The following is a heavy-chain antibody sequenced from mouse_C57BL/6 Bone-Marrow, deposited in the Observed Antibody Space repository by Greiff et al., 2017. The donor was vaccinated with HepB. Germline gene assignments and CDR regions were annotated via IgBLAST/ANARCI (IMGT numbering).Heavy chain of an antibody. CDR3: ATGELRRMFAY. J-gene: IGHJ3*01. V-gene: IGHV1-74*01. CDR2: IHPSDSDT. Sequence: QVQLQQPGAELVKPGASVKVSCKASDYTFTSYWMHWVKQRPGQGLEWIGRIHPSDSDTNYNQKFKGKATLTVDKSSSTAYMQLSSLTSEDSAVYYCATGELRRMFAYWGQGTLVTVSA. D-gene: IGHD2-4*01. CDR1: DYTFTSYW.